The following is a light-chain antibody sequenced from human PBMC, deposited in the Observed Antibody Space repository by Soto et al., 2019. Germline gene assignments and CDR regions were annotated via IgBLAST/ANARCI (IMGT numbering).Light chain of an antibody. CDR2: STS. Sequence: QSALTQPPSASGTPGQIVAISCSGSSSNIGSNTVTWYQQLPGTAPKLLIYSTSQRSSGVPGRFSGSKSGASASLSISGLHSEDEADYYCAAWDDRLDVYVFGTGTKGTVL. CDR3: AAWDDRLDVYV. J-gene: IGLJ1*01. V-gene: IGLV1-44*01. CDR1: SSNIGSNT.